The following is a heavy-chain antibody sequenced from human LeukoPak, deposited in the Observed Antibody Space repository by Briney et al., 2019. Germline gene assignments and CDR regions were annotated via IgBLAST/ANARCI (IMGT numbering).Heavy chain of an antibody. V-gene: IGHV4-59*12. D-gene: IGHD6-25*01. J-gene: IGHJ4*02. Sequence: SETLSLTCTVSGGSISSYYWSWIRQPPGKGLEWIGYIYYSGSTNYNPSLKSRVTISVDTSKNQFSLKLSSMTAADTAVYYCARGGPHYLARLDPFDFWGRGTLVTVSS. CDR3: ARGGPHYLARLDPFDF. CDR1: GGSISSYY. CDR2: IYYSGST.